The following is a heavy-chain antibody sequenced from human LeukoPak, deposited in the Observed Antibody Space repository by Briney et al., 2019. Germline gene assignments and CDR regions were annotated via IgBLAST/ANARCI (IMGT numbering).Heavy chain of an antibody. CDR1: GFTFSNYA. D-gene: IGHD2-2*01. J-gene: IGHJ4*02. CDR2: LSGSGSST. V-gene: IGHV3-23*01. CDR3: SKTPHSTTWSYFDY. Sequence: GGSLRLSCAASGFTFSNYAMNWVRQAPGKGLEWVSVLSGSGSSTYYADSVKGRFTISRDNSKNTLYLRMNSLRAEDTAVYYCSKTPHSTTWSYFDYWGQGILVTVSS.